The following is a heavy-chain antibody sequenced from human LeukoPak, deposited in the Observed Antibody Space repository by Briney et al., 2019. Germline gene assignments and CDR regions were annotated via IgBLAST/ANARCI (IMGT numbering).Heavy chain of an antibody. J-gene: IGHJ5*02. CDR1: GFTFSGSA. D-gene: IGHD3-22*01. CDR2: IRSKANSYAT. V-gene: IGHV3-73*01. Sequence: GGSLRLSCAASGFTFSGSAMHWVRQASGKGLEWVGRIRSKANSYATAYAAPVKGRFTISRDDSKNTAYLQMNSLKTEDTAVYYCTILVVVQNWFDPWGQGTLVTVSS. CDR3: TILVVVQNWFDP.